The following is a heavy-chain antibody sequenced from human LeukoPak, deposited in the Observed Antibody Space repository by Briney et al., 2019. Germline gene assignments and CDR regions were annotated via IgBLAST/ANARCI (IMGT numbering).Heavy chain of an antibody. Sequence: GGSLRLSCAASGFTFSSYAMSWVRQAPGKGLEWVSAISGSGGSTYYADSVKGRFTISRDNSKNTLDLQMNSLRAEDTAVYYCARLGHGGNSGAFDIWGQGTMVTVSS. CDR2: ISGSGGST. D-gene: IGHD4-23*01. J-gene: IGHJ3*02. CDR1: GFTFSSYA. V-gene: IGHV3-23*01. CDR3: ARLGHGGNSGAFDI.